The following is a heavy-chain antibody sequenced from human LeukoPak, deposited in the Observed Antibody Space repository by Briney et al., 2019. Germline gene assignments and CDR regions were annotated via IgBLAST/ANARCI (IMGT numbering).Heavy chain of an antibody. Sequence: GGSLKLSCAASGFTFSGSAMHWVRQASGKGLEWVGRIRSKANSYATAYAASVKGRFTISRDDSKNTAYLQMNSLKTEDTAVYYCTRLGPLDVWGKGTTVTVSS. CDR2: IRSKANSYAT. J-gene: IGHJ6*04. CDR3: TRLGPLDV. CDR1: GFTFSGSA. V-gene: IGHV3-73*01.